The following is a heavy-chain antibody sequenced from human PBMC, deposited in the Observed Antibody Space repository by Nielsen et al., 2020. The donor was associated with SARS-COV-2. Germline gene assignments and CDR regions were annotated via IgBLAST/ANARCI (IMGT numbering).Heavy chain of an antibody. V-gene: IGHV3-30*03. Sequence: GGSLRLSCAASGFTFSRFQMHWVRQAPGKGLEWVAVVSFDGTDKYYGDSVKGRFTISRDNSKNTVYLQMNSLRPEDTAAYYCARDRDRGIVATIVDYWGQGTLVTVSS. CDR3: ARDRDRGIVATIVDY. D-gene: IGHD5-12*01. CDR2: VSFDGTDK. J-gene: IGHJ4*02. CDR1: GFTFSRFQ.